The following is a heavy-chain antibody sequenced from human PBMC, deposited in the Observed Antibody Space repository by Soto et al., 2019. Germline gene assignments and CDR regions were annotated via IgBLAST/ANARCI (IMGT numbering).Heavy chain of an antibody. CDR3: ARDYVVVVVAATRPAGYYYGMDV. J-gene: IGHJ6*02. CDR2: ISAYNGNT. CDR1: GYTFTSYG. Sequence: ASVKVSCKASGYTFTSYGISWVRQAPGQGLEWMGWISAYNGNTNYAQKLQGRVTMTTDTSTSTAYMELRSLRSDDTAVYYRARDYVVVVVAATRPAGYYYGMDVWGQGTTVTVSS. D-gene: IGHD2-15*01. V-gene: IGHV1-18*04.